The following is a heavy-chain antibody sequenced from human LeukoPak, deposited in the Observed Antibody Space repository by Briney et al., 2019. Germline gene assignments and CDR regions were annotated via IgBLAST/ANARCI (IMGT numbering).Heavy chain of an antibody. Sequence: SVKVSCKASGGTFSSYAISWVRQAPGQGLEWMGGIIPIFGTANYAQKFQGRVTITADESTCTAYMELSSLRSEDTAVYYCARGPPTELPAAMPSGYYYGMDVWGKGTTVTVSS. CDR2: IIPIFGTA. D-gene: IGHD2-2*01. J-gene: IGHJ6*04. V-gene: IGHV1-69*13. CDR1: GGTFSSYA. CDR3: ARGPPTELPAAMPSGYYYGMDV.